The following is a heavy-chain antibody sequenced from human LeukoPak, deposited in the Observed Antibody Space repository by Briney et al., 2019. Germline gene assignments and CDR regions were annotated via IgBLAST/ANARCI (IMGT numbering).Heavy chain of an antibody. Sequence: ASVKVSCKASGYTFTKYYIHWVRQAPGQGLEWVGIINPNGGSTSYAQKFQGRVTVTRDTSTSTVYMELNSLTSEDTAMYYCARVHDYGGHGSSWFDPWGQGTLVTVSS. CDR1: GYTFTKYY. V-gene: IGHV1-46*01. J-gene: IGHJ5*02. CDR2: INPNGGST. D-gene: IGHD4-23*01. CDR3: ARVHDYGGHGSSWFDP.